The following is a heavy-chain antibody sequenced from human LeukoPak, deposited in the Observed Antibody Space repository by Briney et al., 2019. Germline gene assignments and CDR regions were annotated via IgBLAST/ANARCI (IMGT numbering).Heavy chain of an antibody. CDR1: GYTFTSYG. CDR3: VRDFANDDSSGSLFDY. V-gene: IGHV1-46*01. J-gene: IGHJ4*02. D-gene: IGHD3-22*01. CDR2: INPSGGST. Sequence: ASVKVSCKASGYTFTSYGISWVGQAPGPGLQGVGIINPSGGSTSYAQKLQGRVTMTRHRYPRTVYMDVSSLRSEDTAVYYCVRDFANDDSSGSLFDYWGQGTLVTVSS.